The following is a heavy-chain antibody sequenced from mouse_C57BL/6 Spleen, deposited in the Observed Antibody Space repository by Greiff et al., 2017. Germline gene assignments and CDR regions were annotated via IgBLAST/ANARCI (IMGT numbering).Heavy chain of an antibody. J-gene: IGHJ3*01. CDR2: IWGDGST. D-gene: IGHD1-1*01. V-gene: IGHV2-3*01. Sequence: QVQLKESGPGLVAPSQSLSITCTVSGFSLTSYGVSWVRQPPGKGLEWLGVIWGDGSTNYHSALISRLSISKDNSKSQVFLKLNSLQTDDTATYYCAKPVDYYGSSLAYWGQGTLVTVSA. CDR1: GFSLTSYG. CDR3: AKPVDYYGSSLAY.